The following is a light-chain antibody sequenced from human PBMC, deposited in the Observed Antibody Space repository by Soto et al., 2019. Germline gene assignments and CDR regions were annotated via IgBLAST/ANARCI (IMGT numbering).Light chain of an antibody. Sequence: EIVLTQSPGTLPLSPGERATLSCRASQSVSSSYLAWYQQKPGQAPRLLIYGASTRATGIPARFSGSGSGTEFTLTISSLQSEDFAVYYCQQYNNWPPATFGQGTKVDIK. V-gene: IGKV3-15*01. J-gene: IGKJ1*01. CDR2: GAS. CDR3: QQYNNWPPAT. CDR1: QSVSSSY.